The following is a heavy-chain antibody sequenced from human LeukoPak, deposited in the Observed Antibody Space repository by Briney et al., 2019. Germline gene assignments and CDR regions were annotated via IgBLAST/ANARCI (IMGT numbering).Heavy chain of an antibody. D-gene: IGHD3-10*01. V-gene: IGHV3-74*01. CDR2: IGDDGSTT. CDR1: GFTFSRYW. CDR3: ARASRGNWFDP. Sequence: QPGGSLRLSCAASGFTFSRYWMHWVRQAPGKGLVWVSRIGDDGSTTAYADSVKGRFTISRDNAKNTLYLQMNSLRAEDTAVYYYARASRGNWFDPWGQGTRVTVSS. J-gene: IGHJ5*02.